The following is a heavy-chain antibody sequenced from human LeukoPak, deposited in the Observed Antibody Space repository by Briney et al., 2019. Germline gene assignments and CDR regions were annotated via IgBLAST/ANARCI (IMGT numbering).Heavy chain of an antibody. CDR1: RFTFNRYA. D-gene: IGHD1-26*01. CDR2: ISGSGGGT. Sequence: PGGSLRLSCAASRFTFNRYAISWVRQAPRKGLEWVSSISGSGGGTFYASSVRGRFTISRDNSKDTVFLQMNGLGAEDTAMYYCAKWDENFYYMDVWGQGTTVTVSS. V-gene: IGHV3-23*01. CDR3: AKWDENFYYMDV. J-gene: IGHJ6*03.